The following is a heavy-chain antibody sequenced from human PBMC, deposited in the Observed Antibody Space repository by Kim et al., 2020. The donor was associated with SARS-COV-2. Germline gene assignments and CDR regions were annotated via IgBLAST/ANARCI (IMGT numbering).Heavy chain of an antibody. CDR2: FDPEDGET. Sequence: ASVKVSCKVSGYTLTELSMHWVRQAPGKGLEWMGGFDPEDGETIYAQKFQGRGTMTEDTTTDTAYMELSSPRSEDTAVLYFATGPRGVPAATYYFEHWCQ. CDR1: GYTLTELS. CDR3: ATGPRGVPAATYYFEH. J-gene: IGHJ4*02. V-gene: IGHV1-24*01. D-gene: IGHD2-2*01.